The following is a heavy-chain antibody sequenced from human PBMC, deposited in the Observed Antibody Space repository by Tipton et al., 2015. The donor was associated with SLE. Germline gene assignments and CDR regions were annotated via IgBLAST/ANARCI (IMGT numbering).Heavy chain of an antibody. CDR2: IYHSGLT. J-gene: IGHJ4*02. CDR3: AGEPDY. V-gene: IGHV4-38-2*02. CDR1: GFYVSDGFY. Sequence: TLSLTCAVSGFYVSDGFYWGWIRQPPGKGLEWIASIYHSGLTYSNPSLKSRIAFSVDTSNNQFSLRLSSVTAADTAVYYCAGEPDYWGQGTLVTVSS.